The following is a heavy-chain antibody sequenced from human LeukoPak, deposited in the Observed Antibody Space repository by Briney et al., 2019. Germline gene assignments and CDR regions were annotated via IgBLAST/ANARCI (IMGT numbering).Heavy chain of an antibody. D-gene: IGHD2-8*01. CDR1: GFTHSNYW. CDR2: IKPDGSEK. J-gene: IGHJ4*02. Sequence: PGGSLRLSCAASGFTHSNYWMTWVRQAPGKGLEWVANIKPDGSEKYYVDSVKGRFTISRDNAKNSLYLQMNSLRAEDTAVYYCARGDIALMGGDYWGQGTLVTVSS. V-gene: IGHV3-7*01. CDR3: ARGDIALMGGDY.